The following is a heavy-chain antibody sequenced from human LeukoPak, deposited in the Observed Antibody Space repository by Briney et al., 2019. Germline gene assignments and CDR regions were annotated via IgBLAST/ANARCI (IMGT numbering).Heavy chain of an antibody. CDR3: AKHYYGSGSQKYYFDY. D-gene: IGHD3-10*01. Sequence: GGSLRLSCAASGFIFIDYGMHWVRQAPGKGLEWVTLVRNDGSDKYYADSVKGRFTISRDNSKNTLYLQMNSLRPEDTAVYYCAKHYYGSGSQKYYFDYWGQGTLVTVSS. V-gene: IGHV3-30*02. CDR2: VRNDGSDK. CDR1: GFIFIDYG. J-gene: IGHJ4*02.